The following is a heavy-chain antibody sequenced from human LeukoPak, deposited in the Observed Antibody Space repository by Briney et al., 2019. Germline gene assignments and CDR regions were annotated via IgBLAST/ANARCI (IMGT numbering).Heavy chain of an antibody. V-gene: IGHV4-59*02. CDR1: GGSVSGYY. D-gene: IGHD6-6*01. J-gene: IGHJ5*02. CDR2: IYYSGST. CDR3: ARDREYSSSGLVWFDP. Sequence: SETLFLTCTVSGGSVSGYYWSWIRQPPGKGLEWIGYIYYSGSTNYNPSLKSRVTISVDASENQFSLKLTSVTAADTAVYYCARDREYSSSGLVWFDPWGHGILVTVSS.